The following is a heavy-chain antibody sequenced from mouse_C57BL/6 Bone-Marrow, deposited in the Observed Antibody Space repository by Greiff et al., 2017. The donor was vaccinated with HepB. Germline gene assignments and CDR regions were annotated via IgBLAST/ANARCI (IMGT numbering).Heavy chain of an antibody. Sequence: EVQLQQSGTVLARPGASVKMSCKTSGYTFTSYWMHWVKQRPGQGLEWIGAIYPGNSDTSYNQKFKGKAKLTAVTSASTAYMELSSLTNEDSAVYYCTRSLLLFYAMDYWGQGTSVTVSS. CDR1: GYTFTSYW. J-gene: IGHJ4*01. CDR2: IYPGNSDT. V-gene: IGHV1-5*01. D-gene: IGHD2-10*01. CDR3: TRSLLLFYAMDY.